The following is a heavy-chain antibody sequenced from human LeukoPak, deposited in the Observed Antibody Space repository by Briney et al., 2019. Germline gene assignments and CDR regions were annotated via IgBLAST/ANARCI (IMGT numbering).Heavy chain of an antibody. V-gene: IGHV1-2*02. J-gene: IGHJ4*02. CDR1: GYTFTDYY. CDR2: INPNSGGT. D-gene: IGHD1-26*01. CDR3: AVGRRTDFDY. Sequence: ASVKVSCKASGYTFTDYYIHWVRQAPGQGLEWMGWINPNSGGTNYAQNFQSRVTMTRDTYITTAYMDLSRLRLDDTAVYYCAVGRRTDFDYWGQGNLVTVSS.